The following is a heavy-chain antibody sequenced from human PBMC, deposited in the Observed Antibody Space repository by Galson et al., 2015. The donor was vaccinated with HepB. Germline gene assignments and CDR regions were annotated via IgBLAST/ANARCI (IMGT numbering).Heavy chain of an antibody. CDR3: AKRTYGGDSVWGTFRYTETDC. Sequence: SLRLSCAASGFTFDIFVMSWVRQAPGKGPEWVSAINTDGGRTYYADSVKGRFTVSRDNPKNTLSLEMNSLRAEDTAVYYCAKRTYGGDSVWGTFRYTETDCWGQGTLVTVS. CDR2: INTDGGRT. D-gene: IGHD3-16*02. J-gene: IGHJ4*02. V-gene: IGHV3-23*01. CDR1: GFTFDIFV.